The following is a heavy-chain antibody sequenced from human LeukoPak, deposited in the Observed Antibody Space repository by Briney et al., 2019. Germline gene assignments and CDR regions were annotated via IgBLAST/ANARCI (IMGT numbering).Heavy chain of an antibody. CDR2: INTSGNT. CDR3: ARIYCHGGGCYWFDP. CDR1: GVSISRYY. Sequence: SETLSLTCMVSGVSISRYYWSWIRQPAGRGLEWIGRINTSGNTNYNPSLKGRVSLSADTSKNQFSLKLSSVTAADTAVYQCARIYCHGGGCYWFDPWGQGTLVTASS. D-gene: IGHD2-15*01. V-gene: IGHV4-4*07. J-gene: IGHJ5*02.